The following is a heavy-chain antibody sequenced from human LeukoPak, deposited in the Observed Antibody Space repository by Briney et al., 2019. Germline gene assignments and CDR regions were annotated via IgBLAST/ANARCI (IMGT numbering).Heavy chain of an antibody. Sequence: GGSLRLSCAASGFTFSSYAMSWVRQAPGKGLEWVLAISGSGGSTYYADSVKGRFTISRDNSKNTLYLQMNSLRAEDTAVYYCAKDQLVAAGTGGYLDYWGQGTLVTVSS. J-gene: IGHJ4*02. CDR2: ISGSGGST. V-gene: IGHV3-23*01. CDR1: GFTFSSYA. D-gene: IGHD6-13*01. CDR3: AKDQLVAAGTGGYLDY.